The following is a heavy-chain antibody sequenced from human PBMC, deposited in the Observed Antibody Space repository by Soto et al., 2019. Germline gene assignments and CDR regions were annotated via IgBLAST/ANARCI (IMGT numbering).Heavy chain of an antibody. D-gene: IGHD1-26*01. V-gene: IGHV3-48*02. J-gene: IGHJ4*02. Sequence: EVQLVESGGGLVQPGGSLRLSCAASGFTFSKWSMNWVRQAPGKGLEWISYISSSSGLSVIYYADSVQGRFTMSRDESKTSLYLQMHTLRDDATAMYYCARGKVGAFDYWGQGILVTVSS. CDR2: ISSSSGLSVI. CDR3: ARGKVGAFDY. CDR1: GFTFSKWS.